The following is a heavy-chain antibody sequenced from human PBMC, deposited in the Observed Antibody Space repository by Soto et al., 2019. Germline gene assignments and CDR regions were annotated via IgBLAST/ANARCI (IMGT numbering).Heavy chain of an antibody. V-gene: IGHV3-33*01. Sequence: QVQLVESGGGVVQPGRSLRLSCAASGFTFSSYGMHWVRQAPGKGLEWVAVIWYDGSNKYHADSVKGRFTISRDNSKNSQYLQMNSLRAEDTSVYYCAREGSVGVTSGGALDSWGQGTLVTVSS. CDR3: AREGSVGVTSGGALDS. J-gene: IGHJ4*02. CDR2: IWYDGSNK. D-gene: IGHD1-26*01. CDR1: GFTFSSYG.